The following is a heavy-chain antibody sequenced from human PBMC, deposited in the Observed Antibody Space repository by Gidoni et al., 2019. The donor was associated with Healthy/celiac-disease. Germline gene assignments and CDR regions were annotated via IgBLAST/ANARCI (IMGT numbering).Heavy chain of an antibody. CDR3: ARPRGLWFGDLNWFDP. Sequence: QLQLQESGPGLVKPSETLSLTCTVSGGSISSSSYYWVWVRQPPVKGLGWIGSIYYIGSTYYNPSLSSRVTISVDTSKNQFSLKLSSVPSADTAVYYCARPRGLWFGDLNWFDPWGQGTLVTVSS. V-gene: IGHV4-39*01. D-gene: IGHD3-10*01. J-gene: IGHJ5*02. CDR1: GGSISSSSYY. CDR2: IYYIGST.